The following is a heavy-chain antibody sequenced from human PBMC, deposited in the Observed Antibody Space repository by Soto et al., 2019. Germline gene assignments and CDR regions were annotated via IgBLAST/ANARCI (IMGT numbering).Heavy chain of an antibody. D-gene: IGHD6-19*01. CDR3: GRVGYSSGWYAFRPRFLDVFNF. Sequence: ASVKVSCKASGYTFTSYGISWVRQAPGQGLEWMGWISAYNGNTNYAQKLQGRVTMTTDTSTSTAYMELRSLRSDDTAVYYCGRVGYSSGWYAFRPRFLDVFNFWAKGKMVPVS. CDR2: ISAYNGNT. V-gene: IGHV1-18*01. CDR1: GYTFTSYG. J-gene: IGHJ3*01.